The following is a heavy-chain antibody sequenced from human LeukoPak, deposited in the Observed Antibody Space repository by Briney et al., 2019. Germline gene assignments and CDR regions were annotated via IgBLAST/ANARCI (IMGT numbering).Heavy chain of an antibody. CDR1: GGSISSSTYY. CDR2: IYYSGTT. Sequence: SETLSLTCTVSGGSISSSTYYWGWFRQPPGKGLEWIGSIYYSGTTYYNPSLKSRVTISVDTSKNQFSLKLSSVTASDTAVYYCARDWSGYSSIPTPNFDYWGQGTLVTVSS. J-gene: IGHJ4*02. D-gene: IGHD6-13*01. CDR3: ARDWSGYSSIPTPNFDY. V-gene: IGHV4-39*07.